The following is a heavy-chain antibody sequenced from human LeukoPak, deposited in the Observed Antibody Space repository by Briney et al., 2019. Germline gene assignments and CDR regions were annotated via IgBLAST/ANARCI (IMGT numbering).Heavy chain of an antibody. CDR2: ISGSGGST. V-gene: IGHV3-23*01. D-gene: IGHD3-22*01. J-gene: IGHJ4*02. CDR3: AKVSGYYPYFDY. Sequence: GGSLRLSCAASGFTFSSYAMSWVRQAPGKGLEWVSAISGSGGSTYYADSVKGRFTISRDNSENTLYLQMNSLRAEDTAVYYCAKVSGYYPYFDYWGQGTLVTVSS. CDR1: GFTFSSYA.